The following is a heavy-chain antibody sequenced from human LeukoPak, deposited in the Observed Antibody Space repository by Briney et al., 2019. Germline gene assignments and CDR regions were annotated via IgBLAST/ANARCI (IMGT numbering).Heavy chain of an antibody. CDR3: ATDVDYHTTSECFDY. V-gene: IGHV3-74*03. CDR1: EFTFSNYW. CDR2: LNSDGRGT. Sequence: GGSLRLSCAASEFTFSNYWMHWVRQAPGKGLVWLSRLNSDGRGTTYADSVKGRFTISRDNAKNTLYLQMNSLSPDDTAVYFCATDVDYHTTSECFDYWGQGTLVTVSS. J-gene: IGHJ4*02. D-gene: IGHD2/OR15-2a*01.